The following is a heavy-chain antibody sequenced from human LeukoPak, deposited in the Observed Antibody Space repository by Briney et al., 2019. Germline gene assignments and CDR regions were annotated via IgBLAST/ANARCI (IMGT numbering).Heavy chain of an antibody. V-gene: IGHV3-23*01. Sequence: EGSLRLSCAASGFTFSSYAMSWVRQAPGKGLEWVSAISGSGGSTYYADSVKGRFTISRDNAKNSLYLQMNSLRAEDTAVYYCARDGRGLGNYFDYWGQGTLVTVSS. CDR1: GFTFSSYA. CDR3: ARDGRGLGNYFDY. CDR2: ISGSGGST. D-gene: IGHD3-10*01. J-gene: IGHJ4*02.